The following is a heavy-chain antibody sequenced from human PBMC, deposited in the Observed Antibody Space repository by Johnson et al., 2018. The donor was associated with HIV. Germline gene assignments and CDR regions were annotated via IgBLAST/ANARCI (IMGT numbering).Heavy chain of an antibody. V-gene: IGHV3-66*01. Sequence: VQLVESGGGVVRPGGSLRLSCAASGFNFDDYAMSWVRQVPGKGLEGVSVIYSGGSTYYADSVKGRFTISRDNSKNTLYLQMNSLRAEDTAVYYCARGTGTDDAFDSWGQGTMVTVSS. CDR1: GFNFDDYA. J-gene: IGHJ3*02. D-gene: IGHD1-1*01. CDR3: ARGTGTDDAFDS. CDR2: IYSGGST.